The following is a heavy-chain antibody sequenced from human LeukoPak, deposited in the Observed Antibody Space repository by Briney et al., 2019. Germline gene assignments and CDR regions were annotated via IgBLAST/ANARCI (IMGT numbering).Heavy chain of an antibody. CDR3: ARGFTAMVL. J-gene: IGHJ4*02. CDR1: GFTFSSFW. V-gene: IGHV3-74*01. CDR2: INSDGYST. D-gene: IGHD5-18*01. Sequence: GGSLRLSCAASGFTFSSFWMHWVRQAPGKGLVWVSVINSDGYSTNYADSVKGRFTISRENAKNSLYLQMHSLRAEDTAVYYCARGFTAMVLWGQGTLVTVSS.